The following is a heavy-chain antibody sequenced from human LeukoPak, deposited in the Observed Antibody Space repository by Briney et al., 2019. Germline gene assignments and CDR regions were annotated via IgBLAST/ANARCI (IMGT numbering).Heavy chain of an antibody. CDR1: GFTFSSYW. CDR3: AREVSGDFWSGYYTPRTFDY. J-gene: IGHJ4*02. D-gene: IGHD3-3*01. Sequence: GGSLRLSCAASGFTFSSYWMHWVRQAPGKGLVWVSRINSDGSSTSYADSVKGRFTTSRDNAKNTLYLQMNSLRAEDTAVYYCAREVSGDFWSGYYTPRTFDYWGQGTLVTVSS. CDR2: INSDGSST. V-gene: IGHV3-74*01.